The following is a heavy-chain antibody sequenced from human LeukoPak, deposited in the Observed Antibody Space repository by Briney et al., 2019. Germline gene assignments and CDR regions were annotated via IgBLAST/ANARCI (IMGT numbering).Heavy chain of an antibody. CDR2: IYYSGST. V-gene: IGHV4-31*11. Sequence: PSETLSLTCAVYGGSFSGYYWSWIRQHPGKGLEWIGYIYYSGSTYYNPSLKSRVTISVDTSKNQFSLKLSSVTAADTAVYYCARGVRSGGGGFDPWGQGTLVTVSS. D-gene: IGHD2-15*01. J-gene: IGHJ5*02. CDR1: GGSFSGYY. CDR3: ARGVRSGGGGFDP.